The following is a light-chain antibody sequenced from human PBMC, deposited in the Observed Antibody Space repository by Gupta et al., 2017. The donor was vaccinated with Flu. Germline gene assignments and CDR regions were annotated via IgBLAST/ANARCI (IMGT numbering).Light chain of an antibody. CDR3: QQYGRSPPLI. V-gene: IGKV3-20*01. Sequence: EIVLAQSPGTLSLSPGERATLSCRASQIVSSNYLAWYQQKAGQAPRLLIYDASSRATGIPDRFSGSGSGTDFTLTISRLEPEDFAVYYCQQYGRSPPLIFGGGTKVEI. J-gene: IGKJ4*01. CDR1: QIVSSNY. CDR2: DAS.